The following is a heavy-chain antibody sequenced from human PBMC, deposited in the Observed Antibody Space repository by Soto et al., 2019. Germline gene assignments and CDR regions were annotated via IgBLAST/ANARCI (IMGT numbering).Heavy chain of an antibody. J-gene: IGHJ4*02. D-gene: IGHD3-22*01. CDR1: GFTFSDYT. V-gene: IGHV3-21*06. Sequence: PGGSLRLSCVVSGFTFSDYTMNWVREAPGEGLEWVSCISSSSIYISYADSVRGRFSISRDNAKNSLYLTINGLRTEDTAVYYCARESDRGYFSDLWGQGARVTVPQ. CDR3: ARESDRGYFSDL. CDR2: ISSSSIYI.